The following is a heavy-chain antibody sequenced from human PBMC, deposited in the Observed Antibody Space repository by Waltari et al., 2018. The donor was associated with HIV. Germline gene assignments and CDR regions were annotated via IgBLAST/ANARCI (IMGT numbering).Heavy chain of an antibody. CDR3: ARGVGSSDWFTHRFDP. D-gene: IGHD6-19*01. Sequence: EVQLVESGGGLVQSGGSLRLSCAASGFTFSVNSMNWVRQAPGRGGEGVANIKSSGYNIYYADSVMGRFTTSRDNAKNSLDLQRNSLRAEDTAVYYCARGVGSSDWFTHRFDPWGQGTLVTVSS. V-gene: IGHV3-48*01. J-gene: IGHJ5*02. CDR1: GFTFSVNS. CDR2: IKSSGYNI.